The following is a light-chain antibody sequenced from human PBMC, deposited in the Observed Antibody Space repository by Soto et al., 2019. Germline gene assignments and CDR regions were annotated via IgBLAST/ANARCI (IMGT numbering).Light chain of an antibody. CDR3: QQYNNWPLT. J-gene: IGKJ4*01. V-gene: IGKV3-15*01. CDR2: GAS. CDR1: QSVSSN. Sequence: EIVMTQSPASLSVSPGERVTLSCRASQSVSSNLAWYQQRPGQAPKLLIYGASNRATGIPASFSGSGSGTEFTLTISSLQSEDFAAYYCQQYNNWPLTFGGGTKVEIK.